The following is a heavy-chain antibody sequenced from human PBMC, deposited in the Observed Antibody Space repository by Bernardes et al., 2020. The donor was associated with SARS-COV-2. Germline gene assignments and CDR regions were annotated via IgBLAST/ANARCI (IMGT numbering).Heavy chain of an antibody. CDR3: AREGYYDSRVD. D-gene: IGHD3-22*01. J-gene: IGHJ4*02. V-gene: IGHV3-30-3*01. CDR2: VSYDGTNK. Sequence: GGSLRLSCAASGFTFTNYDMHWVRQAPGKGLEWVAAVSYDGTNKYYADSVKGRFTISRDDSQKTVFLQMESLRTEDTAVYFCAREGYYDSRVDWGQGTLVTVSS. CDR1: GFTFTNYD.